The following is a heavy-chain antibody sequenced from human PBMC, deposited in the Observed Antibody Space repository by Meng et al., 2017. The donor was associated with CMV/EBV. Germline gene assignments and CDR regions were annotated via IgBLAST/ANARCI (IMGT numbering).Heavy chain of an antibody. CDR2: ISSSGSTI. Sequence: GESLKISCAASGFTFSDYYMSWIRQAPGKGLEWVSYISSSGSTIYYADSVKGRFTISRDNAKNSLYLQMNSLRAEDTAVYYCAGRYCSSTSCPPYYGMDVWGQGTTVTVSS. J-gene: IGHJ6*02. CDR1: GFTFSDYY. CDR3: AGRYCSSTSCPPYYGMDV. D-gene: IGHD2-2*01. V-gene: IGHV3-11*04.